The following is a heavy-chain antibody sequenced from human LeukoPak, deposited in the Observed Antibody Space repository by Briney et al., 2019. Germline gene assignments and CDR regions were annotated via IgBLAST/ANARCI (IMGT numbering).Heavy chain of an antibody. CDR3: ARGDYDSSGYTYFDY. J-gene: IGHJ4*02. D-gene: IGHD3-22*01. CDR1: GGSISSYY. V-gene: IGHV4-59*01. CDR2: IYYSGST. Sequence: PSETLSLTCTVSGGSISSYYWSWIRQPPGKGLEWIGYIYYSGSTNYNPSLKSRVTISVDTSKNQFSLKLSSVTAADTAVYYCARGDYDSSGYTYFDYWGQGTLVTVSS.